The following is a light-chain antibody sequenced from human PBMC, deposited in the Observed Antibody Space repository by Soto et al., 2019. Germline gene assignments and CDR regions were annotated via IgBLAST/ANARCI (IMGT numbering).Light chain of an antibody. Sequence: QSVLTQPRSVSGSPGQSVTISCTGPTIDDGTSNYVSWYQQHPGKVPKLMIYDVSERPSGVPDRFSGSKSGNTASLTISGLQPEDEADYYCCSYAVTFYVFGTGTQLTVL. CDR2: DVS. V-gene: IGLV2-11*01. CDR3: CSYAVTFYV. CDR1: TIDDGTSNY. J-gene: IGLJ1*01.